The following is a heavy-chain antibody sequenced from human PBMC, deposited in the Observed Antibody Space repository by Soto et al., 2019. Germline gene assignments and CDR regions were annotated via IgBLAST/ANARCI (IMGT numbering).Heavy chain of an antibody. D-gene: IGHD3-3*01. Sequence: QVQLQESGPGLVKPSQTLSLTCTVSGGSISSGDYYWSWIRQHPGKGLEWIGYIYYSGSTYYNPSSQSRVTRSADTSKNPFSLKLSSVTAADTAVYYCARWWSGSRQGFDPWGQGTLVTVSS. J-gene: IGHJ5*02. V-gene: IGHV4-31*03. CDR1: GGSISSGDYY. CDR3: ARWWSGSRQGFDP. CDR2: IYYSGST.